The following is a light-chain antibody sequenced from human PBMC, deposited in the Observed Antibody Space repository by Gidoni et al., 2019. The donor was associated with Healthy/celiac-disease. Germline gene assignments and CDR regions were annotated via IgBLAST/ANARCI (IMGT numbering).Light chain of an antibody. Sequence: DIVLTQSPGTLSLSPGERATLSCRASQSVSSSYLAWYQQKPGQAPRLLIYGASSRATGILDRFSGSGSGTDFTLTISRLEPEDVAVYYCQQYGTSGRTFGGGTKVEIK. CDR3: QQYGTSGRT. J-gene: IGKJ4*01. V-gene: IGKV3-20*01. CDR1: QSVSSSY. CDR2: GAS.